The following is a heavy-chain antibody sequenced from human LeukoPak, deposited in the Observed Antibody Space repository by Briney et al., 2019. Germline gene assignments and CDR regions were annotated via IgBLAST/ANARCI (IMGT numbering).Heavy chain of an antibody. CDR3: ARDHLTVGGTGSSDI. CDR2: ISAAGTT. Sequence: HPGGSLRLSCAASRFTVSSNYMSWVRQAPGKGLEWISFISAAGTTDYADSMKGRFTISRDNSKNTLYLQIDSLRAEDTAVYYCARDHLTVGGTGSSDIWGQGTMVTVSS. D-gene: IGHD4-23*01. J-gene: IGHJ3*02. V-gene: IGHV3-53*01. CDR1: RFTVSSNY.